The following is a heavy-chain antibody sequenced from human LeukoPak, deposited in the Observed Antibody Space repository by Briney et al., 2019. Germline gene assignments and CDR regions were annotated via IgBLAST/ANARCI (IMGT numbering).Heavy chain of an antibody. Sequence: GGSLRLSCAASGFTFSSYWMHWVRQAPGKGLVWVSPINTDGSSTSYADSVKGRFTISRDNAKNTLYLQMNSLRAEDTAVYYCARDPDYYGSGSHDYWGQGTLVTVSS. CDR3: ARDPDYYGSGSHDY. V-gene: IGHV3-74*01. CDR2: INTDGSST. D-gene: IGHD3-10*01. CDR1: GFTFSSYW. J-gene: IGHJ4*02.